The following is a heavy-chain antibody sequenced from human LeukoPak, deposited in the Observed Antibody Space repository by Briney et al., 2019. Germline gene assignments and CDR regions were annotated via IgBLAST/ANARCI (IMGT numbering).Heavy chain of an antibody. CDR1: GYTFTGYY. CDR3: ARLAAYYDSSGYPTTNAFDI. CDR2: MNPNSGNT. V-gene: IGHV1-8*02. Sequence: ASVKVSCKASGYTFTGYYMHWVRQAPGQGLEWMGWMNPNSGNTGYAQKFQGRVTMTRNTSISTAYMELSSLRSEDTAVYYCARLAAYYDSSGYPTTNAFDIWGQGTMVTVSS. D-gene: IGHD3-22*01. J-gene: IGHJ3*02.